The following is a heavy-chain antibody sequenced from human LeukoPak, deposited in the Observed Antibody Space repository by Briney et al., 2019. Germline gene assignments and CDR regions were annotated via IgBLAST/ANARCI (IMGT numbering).Heavy chain of an antibody. V-gene: IGHV3-48*03. Sequence: GGSLRLSCAASGFTFSSYEMNWVRQAPGKGLEWVSYISSSGSTIYYADSVKGRFTISRDNAKNSLYLQMNSLRAADTAVCYCARDPYYGDYAVWGQGTLVSVSS. D-gene: IGHD4-17*01. CDR1: GFTFSSYE. CDR2: ISSSGSTI. CDR3: ARDPYYGDYAV. J-gene: IGHJ4*02.